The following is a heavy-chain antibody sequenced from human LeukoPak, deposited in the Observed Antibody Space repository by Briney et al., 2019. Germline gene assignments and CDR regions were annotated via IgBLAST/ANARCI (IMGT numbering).Heavy chain of an antibody. D-gene: IGHD2-8*02. V-gene: IGHV4-59*02. J-gene: IGHJ3*02. CDR2: LSHSGSS. CDR1: GGSVSSYY. Sequence: SETLSLTCTVSGGSVSSYYWSWIRRPPGRGLEWIAYLSHSGSSDSNPSLTSRVTTLVDTSKNQFSLKLTSVTAADTAVYYCARARCANAWYAFDIWGHGTMVTVSS. CDR3: ARARCANAWYAFDI.